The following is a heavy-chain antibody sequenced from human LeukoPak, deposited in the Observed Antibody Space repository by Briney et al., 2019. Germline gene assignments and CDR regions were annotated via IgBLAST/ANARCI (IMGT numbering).Heavy chain of an antibody. J-gene: IGHJ4*02. CDR1: EISITTTY. D-gene: IGHD3-10*02. V-gene: IGHV3-53*01. Sequence: PGGSLRLSCAVSEISITTTYMSWVRQAPGKGLEWDALIYSGGGTSYGDSVKGRFTISKDNSQNSLYLQMDSLTAEDTAMYYCATVGVSVPGRRAAFEFWGQGTLAIVSS. CDR2: IYSGGGT. CDR3: ATVGVSVPGRRAAFEF.